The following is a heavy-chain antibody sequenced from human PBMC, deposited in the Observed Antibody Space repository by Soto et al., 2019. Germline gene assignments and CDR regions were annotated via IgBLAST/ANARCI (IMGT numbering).Heavy chain of an antibody. CDR2: IYYSGST. J-gene: IGHJ6*02. D-gene: IGHD4-17*01. CDR1: GGSISSGGYY. V-gene: IGHV4-31*03. Sequence: PSETLSLTCTVSGGSISSGGYYWSWIRQHPGKGLEWIGYIYYSGSTYYNPSLKSRVTISVDTSKSQFSLKLSSVTAADTAVSYAATGKDYGDYHPPGGMGGWGQGTTITVSS. CDR3: ATGKDYGDYHPPGGMGG.